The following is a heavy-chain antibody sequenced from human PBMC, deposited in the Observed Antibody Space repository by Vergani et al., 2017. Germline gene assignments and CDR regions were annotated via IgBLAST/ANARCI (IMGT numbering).Heavy chain of an antibody. V-gene: IGHV3-30*18. CDR3: AKDYSYYMDV. J-gene: IGHJ6*03. Sequence: QVQLVESGGGVVQPGRSLRLSCAASGFTFSSYGMHWVRQAPGKGLEWVAVISYDGSNKYYADSVKGQFTISRDNSKNTLYLQMNSLRAEDTAVYYCAKDYSYYMDVWGKGTTVTVSS. CDR1: GFTFSSYG. D-gene: IGHD4-11*01. CDR2: ISYDGSNK.